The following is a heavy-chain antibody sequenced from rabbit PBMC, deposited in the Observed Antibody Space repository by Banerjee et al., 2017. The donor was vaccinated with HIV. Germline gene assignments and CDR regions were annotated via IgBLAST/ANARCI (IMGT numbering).Heavy chain of an antibody. V-gene: IGHV1S45*01. CDR3: AIEGFAIGGYNL. Sequence: QEQLVEYGGDLVQPEGSLTLTCKASGLDFSSYWICWVRQAPGKGLEWIACIYGVINGHTNYASWAKGRFTISKTSSTTVTLQMTSLTAADTATYFCAIEGFAIGGYNLWGPGTLVTVS. J-gene: IGHJ6*01. CDR1: GLDFSSYW. D-gene: IGHD2-1*01. CDR2: IYGVINGHT.